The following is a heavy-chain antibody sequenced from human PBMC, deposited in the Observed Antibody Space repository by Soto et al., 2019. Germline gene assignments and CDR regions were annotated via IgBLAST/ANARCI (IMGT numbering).Heavy chain of an antibody. CDR3: ARLHGYCISSSCHGHYAMDV. CDR2: IYYSGTT. CDR1: SASISSSSYT. V-gene: IGHV4-39*01. D-gene: IGHD2-2*01. Sequence: QLQLQESGPGLVKPSETLSLTCTVSSASISSSSYTWGWIRQPPGKGLEWIGSIYYSGTTYYNPSLNRRVNVSVDTSKNQFSRKVTSVTAADTAVYYCARLHGYCISSSCHGHYAMDVWGQGTTVTVSS. J-gene: IGHJ6*02.